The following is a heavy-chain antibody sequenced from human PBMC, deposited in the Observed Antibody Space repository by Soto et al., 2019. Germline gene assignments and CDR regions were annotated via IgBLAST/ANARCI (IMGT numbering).Heavy chain of an antibody. J-gene: IGHJ5*02. Sequence: QVQLQESGPGLVRPSETLSLTCTVSGGSISNYYWSWIRQPPGKGLEWIGYIYYSGSTNYNPSLKSRLTMSIDTSKNQLSLKLSSVTAADTAVYFCARSAWEGGIVLDPWGQGTLLTVSS. CDR1: GGSISNYY. D-gene: IGHD1-26*01. CDR3: ARSAWEGGIVLDP. V-gene: IGHV4-59*01. CDR2: IYYSGST.